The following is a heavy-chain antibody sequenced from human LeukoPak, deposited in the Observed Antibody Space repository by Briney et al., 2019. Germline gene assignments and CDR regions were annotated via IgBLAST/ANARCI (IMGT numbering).Heavy chain of an antibody. J-gene: IGHJ5*02. V-gene: IGHV1-69*02. CDR1: GGTFSSYT. Sequence: ASAKVSCKASGGTFSSYTISWVRQAPGQGLEWMGRIIPILGIANYAQKFQGRVTITADKSTSIAYMELSSLRSEDTAVYYCARVMAPYYYDSSGYWFDPWGQGTLVTVSS. CDR2: IIPILGIA. CDR3: ARVMAPYYYDSSGYWFDP. D-gene: IGHD3-22*01.